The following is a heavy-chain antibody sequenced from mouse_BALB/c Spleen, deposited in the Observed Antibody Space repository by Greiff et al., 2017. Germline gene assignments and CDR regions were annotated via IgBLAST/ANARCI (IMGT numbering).Heavy chain of an antibody. CDR2: IYPGNGDT. CDR1: GYTFTSYN. D-gene: IGHD1-1*01. Sequence: QVQLQQPGAELVKPGASVKMSCKASGYTFTSYNMHWVKQTPGQGLEWIGAIYPGNGDTSYNQKFKGKATLTADKSSSTAYMQLSSLTSEDSAVYYCARERATVFYAMDDWGQGTSVTVSS. V-gene: IGHV1-12*01. J-gene: IGHJ4*01. CDR3: ARERATVFYAMDD.